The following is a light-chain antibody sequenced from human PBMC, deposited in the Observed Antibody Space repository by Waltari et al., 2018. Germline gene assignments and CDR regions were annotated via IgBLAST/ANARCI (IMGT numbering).Light chain of an antibody. CDR2: NVN. Sequence: QSALTQPASVSGSPGQSITISCTGTSSDIGAYNFVSWYQQHQGKVPRVIIYNVNERPSRISSRFSGSKSGNTASLTISGLQPDDEADYYCGSYRGSNIYVFGTGTKVTAL. CDR1: SSDIGAYNF. CDR3: GSYRGSNIYV. V-gene: IGLV2-14*03. J-gene: IGLJ1*01.